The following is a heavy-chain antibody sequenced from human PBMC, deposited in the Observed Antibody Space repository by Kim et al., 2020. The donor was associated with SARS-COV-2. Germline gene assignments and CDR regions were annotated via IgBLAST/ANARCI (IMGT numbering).Heavy chain of an antibody. J-gene: IGHJ3*01. CDR3: VRVNSPALDV. CDR1: GFPFSALW. V-gene: IGHV3-7*01. Sequence: GGSLRLSCAASGFPFSALWMSWVRQAPGKGLEWVANIKQDVNERHYGDSVRGRFTISRDNAKNSLYLQMNSLRVEDTAVYYCVRVNSPALDVWCQGTMVT. D-gene: IGHD1-20*01. CDR2: IKQDVNER.